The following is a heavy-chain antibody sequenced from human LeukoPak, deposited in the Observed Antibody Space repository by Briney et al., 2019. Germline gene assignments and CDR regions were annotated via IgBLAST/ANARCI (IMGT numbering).Heavy chain of an antibody. J-gene: IGHJ4*02. Sequence: GGSLRLSCAASGFTFSSYGMHWVRQAPGKGLEWVAVISYDGSNKYYADSVKGRFTISRDNSKNTLYLQMNSLRAEDTAVYYRAKDPQKTAMAYFDYWGQGTLVTVSS. CDR2: ISYDGSNK. D-gene: IGHD5-18*01. V-gene: IGHV3-30*18. CDR1: GFTFSSYG. CDR3: AKDPQKTAMAYFDY.